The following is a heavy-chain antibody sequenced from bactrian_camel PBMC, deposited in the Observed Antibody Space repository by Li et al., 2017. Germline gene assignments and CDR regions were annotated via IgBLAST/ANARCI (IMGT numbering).Heavy chain of an antibody. D-gene: IGHD7*01. CDR1: GIPPGYNC. CDR2: IDTGGRT. J-gene: IGHJ4*01. Sequence: HVQLVESGGGSVEAGGSLKLSCRASGIPPGYNCFTWFRRAPGKDDEVIAGIDTGGRTNYVDSVKGRFSISKANGGKTLYLQMNNLKPEDTGMYYCAAGEPRGGSCLLEWSDSWGQGTQVTVS. CDR3: AAGEPRGGSCLLEWSDS. V-gene: IGHV3S53*01.